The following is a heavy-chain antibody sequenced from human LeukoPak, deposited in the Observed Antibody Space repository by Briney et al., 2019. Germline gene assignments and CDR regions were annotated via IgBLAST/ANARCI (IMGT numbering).Heavy chain of an antibody. D-gene: IGHD3-22*01. J-gene: IGHJ6*04. Sequence: ASVKVSCKASGGTFSSYAISWVRQAPGQGLEWMGGIIPIFGTANYAQKFQGRVTITTDESTSTVYMELSSLRSDDTAVYYCARAHYASSNIKVPFDVWGKGTTVTVSS. V-gene: IGHV1-69*05. CDR1: GGTFSSYA. CDR2: IIPIFGTA. CDR3: ARAHYASSNIKVPFDV.